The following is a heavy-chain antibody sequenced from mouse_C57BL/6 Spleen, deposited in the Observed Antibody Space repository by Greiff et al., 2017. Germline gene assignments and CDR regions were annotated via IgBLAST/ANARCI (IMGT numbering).Heavy chain of an antibody. J-gene: IGHJ3*01. Sequence: VQLQQPGAELVRPGSSVKLSCKASGYTFTSYWMHWVKQRPIQGLEWIGNIDPSDSETHYNQKFKDKATLTVDKSSSTAYMQLSSLTSEDSAVYYCARGGYDSAGFAYWGQGTLVTVSA. CDR3: ARGGYDSAGFAY. D-gene: IGHD2-4*01. V-gene: IGHV1-52*01. CDR1: GYTFTSYW. CDR2: IDPSDSET.